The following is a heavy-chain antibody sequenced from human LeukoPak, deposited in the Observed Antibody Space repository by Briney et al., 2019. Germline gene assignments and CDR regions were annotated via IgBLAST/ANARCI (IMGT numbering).Heavy chain of an antibody. CDR2: ISAYNGNT. CDR1: GYTFTSYG. J-gene: IGHJ4*02. V-gene: IGHV1-18*01. CDR3: AKVPGRYYSDGSGYYFPPDS. D-gene: IGHD3-22*01. Sequence: ASVKVSCKASGYTFTSYGISWVRQAPGQGLEWMGWISAYNGNTNYAQKLQGRVTMTTDTSTSTAYMELRSLRSDDTAVYYCAKVPGRYYSDGSGYYFPPDSWGQGTLVTVSS.